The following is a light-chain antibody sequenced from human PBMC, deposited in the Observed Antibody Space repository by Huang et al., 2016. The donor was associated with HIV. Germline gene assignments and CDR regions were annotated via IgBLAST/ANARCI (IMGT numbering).Light chain of an antibody. CDR2: DAS. CDR3: QQSYRTPDT. Sequence: DIQMTQSPSSLSASVGDRVTITCRASQSITTSLNWYQQRPGKAPKLLIYDASTLQSGVPSRFSGSGSGTDFTLTSSSLQPEDFATYHCQQSYRTPDTFGQGTKVEIK. J-gene: IGKJ1*01. CDR1: QSITTS. V-gene: IGKV1-39*01.